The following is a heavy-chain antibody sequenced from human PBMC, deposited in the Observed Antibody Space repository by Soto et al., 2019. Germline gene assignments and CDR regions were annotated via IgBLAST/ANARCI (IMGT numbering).Heavy chain of an antibody. V-gene: IGHV3-30-3*01. Sequence: QVQLVESGGGVVQPGRSLRLSCAASGFTFSSYAMHWVRQAPGKGLEWVAVISYDGSNKYNADSVKGRFTISRDNSKNTLYLQMNSLRADDTAVYYCARDVLEWLSYFDYWGQGTLVTVSS. CDR1: GFTFSSYA. D-gene: IGHD3-3*01. J-gene: IGHJ4*02. CDR2: ISYDGSNK. CDR3: ARDVLEWLSYFDY.